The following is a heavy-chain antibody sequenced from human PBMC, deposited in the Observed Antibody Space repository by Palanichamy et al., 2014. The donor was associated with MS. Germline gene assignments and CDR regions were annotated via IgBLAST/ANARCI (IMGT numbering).Heavy chain of an antibody. Sequence: QLQLQESGPGLVKPSETLSLTCTVSGGSISSSSYYWGWIRQPPGKGLEWIGSIYYSGSTYYNPSLKSRVTISVDTSKNQFSLKLSSVTAADTAVYYCARILRAAGTTFDYWGQGTLVTVSS. CDR3: ARILRAAGTTFDY. D-gene: IGHD6-13*01. CDR2: IYYSGST. CDR1: GGSISSSSYY. J-gene: IGHJ4*02. V-gene: IGHV4-39*01.